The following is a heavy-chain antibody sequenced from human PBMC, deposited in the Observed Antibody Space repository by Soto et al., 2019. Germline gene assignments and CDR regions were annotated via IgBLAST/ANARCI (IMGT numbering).Heavy chain of an antibody. J-gene: IGHJ4*02. CDR2: IYYSGST. CDR1: GGSISSYC. Sequence: SETLSLTCTVSGGSISSYCWSWIRQPPEKGLGWIGYIYYSGSTNYNPSLKSRVTISVDTSKNHFSLKLSSVTAAATAVYYCARQGWSRSSFSYWGQGTLVTVAS. CDR3: ARQGWSRSSFSY. D-gene: IGHD6-6*01. V-gene: IGHV4-59*08.